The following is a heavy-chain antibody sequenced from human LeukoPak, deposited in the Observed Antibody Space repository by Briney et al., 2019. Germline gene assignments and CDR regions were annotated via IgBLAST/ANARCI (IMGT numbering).Heavy chain of an antibody. CDR2: IYYRGTS. CDR3: ARKYGFSYGYYFDY. CDR1: GGSISGYY. Sequence: SETLSLTCTVSGGSISGYYWSWIRQPPGQGLEWIGFIYYRGTSNYNPSLKSRVTISVDKSKNQFSLKLSSVTAADTAVYYCARKYGFSYGYYFDYWGQGTLVTVSS. J-gene: IGHJ4*02. V-gene: IGHV4-59*12. D-gene: IGHD5-18*01.